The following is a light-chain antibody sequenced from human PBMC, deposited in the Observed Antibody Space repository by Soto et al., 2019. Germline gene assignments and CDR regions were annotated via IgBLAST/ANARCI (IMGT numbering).Light chain of an antibody. CDR3: QQYDSYSYT. Sequence: DIPMTQSPSTLSESVGDRVTITCRASQSISNWLAWYQQKPGKAPKLLISGASSLESGVPSRFSGSGSGTEFTLTISSLQPDDFATYYCQQYDSYSYTFGQGTKLEIK. V-gene: IGKV1-5*01. J-gene: IGKJ2*01. CDR2: GAS. CDR1: QSISNW.